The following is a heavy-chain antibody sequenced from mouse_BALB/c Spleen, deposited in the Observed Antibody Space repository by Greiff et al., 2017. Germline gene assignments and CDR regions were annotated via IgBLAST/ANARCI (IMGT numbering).Heavy chain of an antibody. J-gene: IGHJ4*01. V-gene: IGHV1-4*02. CDR2: INPSSGYT. CDR1: GYTFTSYT. Sequence: VQLQQSAAELARPGASVKMSCKASGYTFTSYTMHWVKQRPGQGLEWIGYINPSSGYTEYNQKFKDKTTLTADKSSSTAYMQLSSLTSEDSAVYYCANNYYYAMDYWGQGTSVTVSS. CDR3: ANNYYYAMDY.